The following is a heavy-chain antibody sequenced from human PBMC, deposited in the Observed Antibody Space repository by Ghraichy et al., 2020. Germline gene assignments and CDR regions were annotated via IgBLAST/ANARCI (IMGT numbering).Heavy chain of an antibody. CDR1: GGSISNYY. J-gene: IGHJ4*02. CDR3: ARHLILPGGATTDFFDY. D-gene: IGHD1-26*01. CDR2: IYYSGTT. V-gene: IGHV4-59*08. Sequence: SQTLSLTCTVSGGSISNYYWTWIRQPPGKGLEWIGYIYYSGTTNYNPSLKSRVTISVDTSKNQFSLKLNSVTAADTAVYYCARHLILPGGATTDFFDYWGQGTLVTVSS.